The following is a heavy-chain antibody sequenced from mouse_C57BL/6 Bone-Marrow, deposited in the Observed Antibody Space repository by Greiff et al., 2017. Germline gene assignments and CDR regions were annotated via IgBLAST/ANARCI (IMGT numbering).Heavy chain of an antibody. CDR3: ARETTVVATDFDY. Sequence: QVQLQHPGAELVKPGASVKLSCKASGYTFTSYWMHWVKQRPGQGLEWIGMIHPNSGSTNYNEKFKGKATLTADKSSSTAYMELRSLTSEDSAVYFCARETTVVATDFDYWGQGTTLTVSS. CDR1: GYTFTSYW. J-gene: IGHJ2*01. D-gene: IGHD1-1*01. CDR2: IHPNSGST. V-gene: IGHV1-64*01.